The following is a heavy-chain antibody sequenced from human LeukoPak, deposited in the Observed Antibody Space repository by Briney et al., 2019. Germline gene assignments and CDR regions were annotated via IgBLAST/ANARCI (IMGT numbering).Heavy chain of an antibody. CDR1: GGSISGYY. Sequence: SETLSLTCTVSGGSISGYYWSWIRQPPGKGQEWIGYIYHSGSTNYNPSLKSRVTISVDTSKNQFSLKLSSVTAADTAVYFCARVGYCSGGSCYSDYYYAMDVWGQGTTATVS. CDR3: ARVGYCSGGSCYSDYYYAMDV. CDR2: IYHSGST. D-gene: IGHD2-15*01. V-gene: IGHV4-59*01. J-gene: IGHJ6*02.